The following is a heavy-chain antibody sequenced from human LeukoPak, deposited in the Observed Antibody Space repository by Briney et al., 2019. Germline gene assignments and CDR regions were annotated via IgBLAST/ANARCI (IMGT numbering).Heavy chain of an antibody. Sequence: GGPLEPPCPASGFPFSSYWLTWFRQAPGKGREGLANKKQDGSEKYYVDSVKGRFTISRDNAKDSLYLQMNSLRAEDTAVYYCARADSSSWFKPNFDYWGQGTLVTVSS. J-gene: IGHJ4*02. V-gene: IGHV3-7*01. CDR2: KKQDGSEK. CDR3: ARADSSSWFKPNFDY. D-gene: IGHD6-13*01. CDR1: GFPFSSYW.